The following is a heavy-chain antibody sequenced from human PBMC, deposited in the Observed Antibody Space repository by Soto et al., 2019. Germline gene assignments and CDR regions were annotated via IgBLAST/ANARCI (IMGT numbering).Heavy chain of an antibody. D-gene: IGHD6-25*01. Sequence: PSETLSLTCTVSGGSISSSSYYWGWIRQPPGKGLEWIGIIYYSGSTNYNPSLKSRVTISVDTSKNQFSLKLSSVTAADTAVYYCARGAHLYSSAGISNTFDYWGQGTLVTVS. CDR2: IYYSGST. J-gene: IGHJ4*02. CDR1: GGSISSSSYY. V-gene: IGHV4-39*07. CDR3: ARGAHLYSSAGISNTFDY.